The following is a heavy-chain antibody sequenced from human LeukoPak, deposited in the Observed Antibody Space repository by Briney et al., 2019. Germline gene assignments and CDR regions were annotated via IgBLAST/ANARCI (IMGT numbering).Heavy chain of an antibody. CDR1: AFTFSDYY. D-gene: IGHD3-10*01. CDR3: ARTELSMIRGLLLTATPFDY. J-gene: IGHJ4*02. Sequence: PGGSLRLSCAASAFTFSDYYMSWIRQAPGKGLEWVSYISSSGSYTNYADSVKGRFTISRDNAKNPLYLQMDSLRAEDTAVYYCARTELSMIRGLLLTATPFDYWGQGTLVTVSS. V-gene: IGHV3-11*06. CDR2: ISSSGSYT.